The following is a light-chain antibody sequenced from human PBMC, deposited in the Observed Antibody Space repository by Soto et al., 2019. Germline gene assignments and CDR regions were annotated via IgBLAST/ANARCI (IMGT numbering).Light chain of an antibody. Sequence: EILFTQAPVTLSLSPGERATLSCRASETIGTDTLAWYQHKPGQAPRLLIYASSSRATGIPDRFSGSGSGTDFTLTISRLEPEDFAMYYCQRDSFGQGTRLDVK. CDR3: QRDS. V-gene: IGKV3-20*01. J-gene: IGKJ2*01. CDR1: ETIGTDT. CDR2: ASS.